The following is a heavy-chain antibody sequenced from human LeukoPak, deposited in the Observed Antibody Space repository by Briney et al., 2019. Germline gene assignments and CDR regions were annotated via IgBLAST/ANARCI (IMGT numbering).Heavy chain of an antibody. CDR3: ARDQRSGSYFIGAFDI. CDR1: GFTVSSNY. Sequence: GGSLRLSCAASGFTVSSNYMSWVRQAPGKGLEWVSVIYSGGSTYYADSVKGRFTISRDNSKNTLYLQMNSLRAEDTAVYYCARDQRSGSYFIGAFDIWGQGTMVTVSS. CDR2: IYSGGST. V-gene: IGHV3-53*01. J-gene: IGHJ3*02. D-gene: IGHD1-26*01.